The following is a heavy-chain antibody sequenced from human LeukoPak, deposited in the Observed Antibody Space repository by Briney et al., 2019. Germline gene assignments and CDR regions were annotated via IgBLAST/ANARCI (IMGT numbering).Heavy chain of an antibody. CDR1: GYTFTSYD. D-gene: IGHD2-2*01. CDR3: AMIPYCTTATCYYFDY. Sequence: ASVKVSCKASGYTFTSYDISWVRQAPGQGLEWMGWISTYSGNTNYAQKLQGRVTMTTDTSTSTAYMELRSLRSDDTAVYYCAMIPYCTTATCYYFDYWGQGTLVTVSS. CDR2: ISTYSGNT. V-gene: IGHV1-18*01. J-gene: IGHJ4*02.